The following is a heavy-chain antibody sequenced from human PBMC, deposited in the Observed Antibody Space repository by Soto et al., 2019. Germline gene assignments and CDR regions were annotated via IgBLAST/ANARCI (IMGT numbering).Heavy chain of an antibody. CDR2: IDTSSTKI. Sequence: GGSLRLSCAASGYTFSDYYMSWIRQAPGKGLEWISYIDTSSTKIYYAGSVKGRFTISRDNAKNSLYLEMNSLSDGDTAVYYCASHYDMWSGYLSPVDYWGQGTLVTVSS. D-gene: IGHD3-3*01. CDR3: ASHYDMWSGYLSPVDY. CDR1: GYTFSDYY. J-gene: IGHJ4*02. V-gene: IGHV3-11*01.